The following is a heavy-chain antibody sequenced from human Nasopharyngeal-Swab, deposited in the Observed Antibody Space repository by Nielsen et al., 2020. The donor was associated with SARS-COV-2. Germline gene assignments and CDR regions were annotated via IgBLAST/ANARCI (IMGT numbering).Heavy chain of an antibody. CDR2: ISYDGSNK. J-gene: IGHJ4*02. V-gene: IGHV3-30*18. Sequence: GESLKISCAASGFTFSSYGMHWVRQAPGRGLEWVAVISYDGSNKYYADSVKGRFTISRDNSKNTLYLQMNSLRAEDTAIYYCAKDLRWYCSSTSCGFDYWGQGTLVTVSS. CDR1: GFTFSSYG. D-gene: IGHD2-2*01. CDR3: AKDLRWYCSSTSCGFDY.